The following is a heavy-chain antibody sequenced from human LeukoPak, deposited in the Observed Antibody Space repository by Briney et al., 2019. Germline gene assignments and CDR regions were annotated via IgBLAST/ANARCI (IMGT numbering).Heavy chain of an antibody. CDR3: ARFADDILTGYYKDLDY. V-gene: IGHV1-8*01. CDR1: GYTFTSYD. D-gene: IGHD3-9*01. J-gene: IGHJ4*02. CDR2: VNPNSGNT. Sequence: ASVKVSCKASGYTFTSYDINWVRQATGQGLEWMGWVNPNSGNTGYAQKFQGRVTMTRNTSISTAYMELSSLRSEDTAVYYCARFADDILTGYYKDLDYWGQGTLVTVSS.